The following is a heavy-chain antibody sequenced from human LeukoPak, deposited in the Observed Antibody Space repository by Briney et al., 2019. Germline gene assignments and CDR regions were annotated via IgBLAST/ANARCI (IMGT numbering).Heavy chain of an antibody. CDR3: ARESGSYLAPYYFDY. CDR2: IYTSGST. D-gene: IGHD1-26*01. CDR1: GGSISSYY. J-gene: IGHJ4*02. V-gene: IGHV4-4*07. Sequence: SETLSLTCTVSGGSISSYYWSWIRQPAGKGLEWIGRIYTSGSTNYNPSLKSRVTISVGTSKNQFSLKLSSVTAADTAVYYCARESGSYLAPYYFDYWGQGTLVTVSS.